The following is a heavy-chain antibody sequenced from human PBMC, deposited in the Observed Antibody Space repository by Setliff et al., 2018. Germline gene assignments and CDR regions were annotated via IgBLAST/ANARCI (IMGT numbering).Heavy chain of an antibody. D-gene: IGHD3-22*01. V-gene: IGHV1-2*07. Sequence: PSVKVSCKASGYTFTSYDINWVRQAPGQGLEWMGWINPKNGDIFYAPKFAGRVTMTRDTPISTVYMELSLLTSDDTAVYFCARRDGRSGYLGFDLWGHGSLVTVSS. CDR1: GYTFTSYD. CDR2: INPKNGDI. J-gene: IGHJ4*01. CDR3: ARRDGRSGYLGFDL.